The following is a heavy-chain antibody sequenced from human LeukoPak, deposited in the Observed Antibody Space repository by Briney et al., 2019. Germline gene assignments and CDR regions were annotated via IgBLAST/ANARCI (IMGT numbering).Heavy chain of an antibody. V-gene: IGHV3-33*01. CDR1: GFTFTTYD. J-gene: IGHJ5*02. CDR2: IWYDGSNK. D-gene: IGHD3-22*01. Sequence: PGRSLRLACAASGFTFTTYDMHWVRQAPGKGLEWVAVIWYDGSNKYYADSVEGRFTISRDNSKNTLYLQMNSLRAEDTAVYYCATGYDTSGYPNWFDPWGQGTLVTVSS. CDR3: ATGYDTSGYPNWFDP.